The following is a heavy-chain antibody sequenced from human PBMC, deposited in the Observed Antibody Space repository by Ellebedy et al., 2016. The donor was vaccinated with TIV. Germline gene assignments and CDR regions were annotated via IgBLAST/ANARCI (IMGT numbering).Heavy chain of an antibody. V-gene: IGHV4-59*01. Sequence: SETLSLTCTVSGGSISSYYWSWIRQPPGQGLEWIGYIYYSGSTDYNPSLKSRVTISVDTSKNQFSLKLSSVTAADTAVYYCAGSHLRGPPRRYFDLWGRGTLVTVSS. CDR1: GGSISSYY. CDR2: IYYSGST. D-gene: IGHD6-25*01. J-gene: IGHJ2*01. CDR3: AGSHLRGPPRRYFDL.